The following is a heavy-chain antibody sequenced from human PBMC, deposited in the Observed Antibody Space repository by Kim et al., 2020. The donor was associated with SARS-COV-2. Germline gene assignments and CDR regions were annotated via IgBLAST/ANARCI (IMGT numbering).Heavy chain of an antibody. J-gene: IGHJ4*02. V-gene: IGHV3-7*01. CDR3: AREDGTFDY. CDR2: TKK. Sequence: TKKNYADSVKGRFTITRDNAQNPLYLPLNSLTVEDTAIYYCAREDGTFDYWGQGILVTGSS.